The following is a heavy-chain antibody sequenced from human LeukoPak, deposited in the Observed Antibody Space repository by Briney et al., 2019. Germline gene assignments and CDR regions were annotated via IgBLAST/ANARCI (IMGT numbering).Heavy chain of an antibody. V-gene: IGHV3-9*01. CDR1: GFTFDDYA. CDR3: AKDWESSHFDY. D-gene: IGHD1-26*01. CDR2: ISWNSGII. Sequence: PGRSLRLSCAASGFTFDDYAMHWVRQAPGKGLEWVSSISWNSGIIDYADSVKGRFTISRDNAKNSLYLQMNSLRAEDTAVYYCAKDWESSHFDYWGQGTLVTVSS. J-gene: IGHJ4*02.